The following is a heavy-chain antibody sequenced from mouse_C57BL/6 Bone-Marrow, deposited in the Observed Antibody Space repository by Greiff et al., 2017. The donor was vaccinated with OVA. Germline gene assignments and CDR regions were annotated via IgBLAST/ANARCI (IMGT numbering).Heavy chain of an antibody. CDR2: IYPRSGNT. J-gene: IGHJ4*01. CDR1: GYTFTSYG. D-gene: IGHD1-1*01. CDR3: ATIYYYGSSSYYYAMDY. V-gene: IGHV1-81*01. Sequence: QVQLQQSGAELARPGASVKLSCKASGYTFTSYGISWVKQRTGQGLEWIGEIYPRSGNTYYNEKFKGKATLTADKSSSTAYMELRSLTSEDSAVYFCATIYYYGSSSYYYAMDYWGQGTSVTVSS.